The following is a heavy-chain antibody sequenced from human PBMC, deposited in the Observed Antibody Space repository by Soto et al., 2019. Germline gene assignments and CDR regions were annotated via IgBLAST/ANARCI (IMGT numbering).Heavy chain of an antibody. CDR1: GGSFSGYY. CDR3: ARDAAVVVIKGFDY. D-gene: IGHD3-22*01. J-gene: IGHJ4*02. Sequence: PSETLSLTCAVYGGSFSGYYWSWIRQPPGKGLEWIGEINHSGSTNYNPSLKSRVTISVDTSKNQFSLKLSSVTAADTAVYYCARDAAVVVIKGFDYWGQGTLVTVSS. V-gene: IGHV4-34*01. CDR2: INHSGST.